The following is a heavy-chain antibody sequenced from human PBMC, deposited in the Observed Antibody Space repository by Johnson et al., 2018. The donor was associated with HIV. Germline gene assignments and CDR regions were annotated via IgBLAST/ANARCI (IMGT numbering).Heavy chain of an antibody. V-gene: IGHV3-33*06. Sequence: QVQLVESGGGVVQPGRSLRLSCAASGFTFSSYGMHWVRQAPGKGLEWVAVIWYDGRNKYYSDSVKGRFTISRDNSKNTLDLQMNSLRAEDTAVYYCAKDKWGTQADAFDIWGQGTMVTVSS. CDR1: GFTFSSYG. CDR3: AKDKWGTQADAFDI. CDR2: IWYDGRNK. D-gene: IGHD2-8*01. J-gene: IGHJ3*02.